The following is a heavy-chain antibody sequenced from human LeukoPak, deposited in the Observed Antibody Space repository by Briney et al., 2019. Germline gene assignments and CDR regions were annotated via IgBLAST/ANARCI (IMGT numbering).Heavy chain of an antibody. Sequence: SVNVSCKTPEGTFNNYAITWVRQAPGQGLEWMGGIIPIFGTANYAQKFQGRVTITADESTSTAYMELSSLRSEDTAVYYCARGPNLRWLQAYYYYYMDVWGKGTTVTISS. D-gene: IGHD5-24*01. CDR3: ARGPNLRWLQAYYYYYMDV. J-gene: IGHJ6*03. CDR1: EGTFNNYA. V-gene: IGHV1-69*13. CDR2: IIPIFGTA.